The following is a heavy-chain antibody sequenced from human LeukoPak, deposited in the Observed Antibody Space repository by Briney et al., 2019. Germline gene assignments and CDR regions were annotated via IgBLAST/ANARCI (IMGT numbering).Heavy chain of an antibody. V-gene: IGHV4-34*01. J-gene: IGHJ4*02. D-gene: IGHD5-18*01. CDR3: ASTSAMVYFDY. Sequence: SETLSLTCAVCGGSFSGYHWSWIRQPPGKGLEWIGGINHRGSTNYNPSLKSRVTISVDTSKNQFSLKLSSVTAADTAVYYCASTSAMVYFDYWGQGTLVTVSS. CDR1: GGSFSGYH. CDR2: INHRGST.